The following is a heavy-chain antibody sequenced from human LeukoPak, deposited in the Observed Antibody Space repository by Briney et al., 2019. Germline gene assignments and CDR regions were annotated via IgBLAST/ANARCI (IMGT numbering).Heavy chain of an antibody. D-gene: IGHD2-2*01. CDR1: GFSFSSYW. CDR2: IKEDGSEK. CDR3: AREASNQLLRYYYYYYGMDV. Sequence: GGSLRLSCAASGFSFSSYWMSWVRQAPGKGLEWVANIKEDGSEKYYVDSVKGRFTISRDNAKKSLYLQMNSLRAEDTAVYYCAREASNQLLRYYYYYYGMDVWGQGITVTVSS. V-gene: IGHV3-7*01. J-gene: IGHJ6*02.